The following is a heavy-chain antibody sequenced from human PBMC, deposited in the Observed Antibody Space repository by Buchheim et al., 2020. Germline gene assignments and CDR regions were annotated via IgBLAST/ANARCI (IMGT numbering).Heavy chain of an antibody. CDR2: IYYSGST. J-gene: IGHJ5*02. V-gene: IGHV4-39*01. D-gene: IGHD6-19*01. Sequence: QLQLQESGPGLVKPSETLSLTCTVSGGSISSSSYYWGWIRQPPGKGLEWIGSIYYSGSTYYNPSLKSRVTISVDTSKNQFSLKLSSVTAADTAEYYCARRVGIAVAGKGYSWFDPWGQGTL. CDR1: GGSISSSSYY. CDR3: ARRVGIAVAGKGYSWFDP.